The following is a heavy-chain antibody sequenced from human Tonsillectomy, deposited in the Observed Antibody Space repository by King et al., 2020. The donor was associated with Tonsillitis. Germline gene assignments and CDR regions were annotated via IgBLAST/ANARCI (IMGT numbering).Heavy chain of an antibody. Sequence: VQLVESGGGVVQPGRSLRLSCAASGFTFSSYAMHWVRQAPGKGLEWVAGISYDGSNKYYADSVKGRFTISRDNSKNTLYLQMNSLRAEDTAVYYCERNDFWSGYYAYYFDNWGQGTLLTVSS. CDR2: ISYDGSNK. D-gene: IGHD3-3*01. J-gene: IGHJ4*02. CDR1: GFTFSSYA. V-gene: IGHV3-30*04. CDR3: ERNDFWSGYYAYYFDN.